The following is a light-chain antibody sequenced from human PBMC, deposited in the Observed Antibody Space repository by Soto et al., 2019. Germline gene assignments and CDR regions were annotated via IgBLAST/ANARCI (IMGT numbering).Light chain of an antibody. CDR1: SSNIRAGYD. Sequence: QSVLTQPPSVSGAPGQRVTISCTGRSSNIRAGYDVHRYQQLPGTAPKLLIYGNSNRPSGVPDRFSGSKSGTSASLAITGLQAEDEADYYCQSYDSSLSGSVVFGGGTKLTVL. J-gene: IGLJ2*01. V-gene: IGLV1-40*01. CDR2: GNS. CDR3: QSYDSSLSGSVV.